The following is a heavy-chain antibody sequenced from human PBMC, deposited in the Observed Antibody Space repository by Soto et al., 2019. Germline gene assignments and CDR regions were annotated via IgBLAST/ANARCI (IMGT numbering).Heavy chain of an antibody. J-gene: IGHJ6*02. CDR1: GFTFSNAW. CDR3: TTQNCSGGSCYSGYYYYGLDV. Sequence: EVQLVESGGGLVKPGGSLRLSCAASGFTFSNAWMNWVRQAPGKGLEWFGRIKSKTDGGTADYAAPVKGRFTISRDDSKNTLYQQMDSLLTEDTAVYYCTTQNCSGGSCYSGYYYYGLDVWGQGTTVSVSS. V-gene: IGHV3-15*07. CDR2: IKSKTDGGTA. D-gene: IGHD2-15*01.